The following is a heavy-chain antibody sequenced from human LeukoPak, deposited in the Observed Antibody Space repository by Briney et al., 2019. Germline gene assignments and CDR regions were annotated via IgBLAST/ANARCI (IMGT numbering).Heavy chain of an antibody. CDR3: ARISGSSLDY. Sequence: TSETLSLTSTVSGGSISGYYWSWIRQPAGKGLEWIGRIYPSGSTNYNPSLKSRVTMSIDTSKNQFSLNLSSVAAADTAVYYCARISGSSLDYWGQGTLVTVSS. D-gene: IGHD6-13*01. CDR2: IYPSGST. J-gene: IGHJ4*02. V-gene: IGHV4-4*07. CDR1: GGSISGYY.